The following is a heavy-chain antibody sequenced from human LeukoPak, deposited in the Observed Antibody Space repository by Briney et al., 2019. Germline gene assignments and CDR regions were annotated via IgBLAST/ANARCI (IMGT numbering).Heavy chain of an antibody. CDR3: ARKGDGTSSSHDTLDI. CDR2: IIPILGIA. V-gene: IGHV1-69*10. Sequence: SVKVSCKASGGTFSSYAISWVRQAPGQGLEWMGRIIPILGIANYAQKFQGRVTITADKSTSTAYMELSSLRSEDTAVYYCARKGDGTSSSHDTLDIWGQGTMVTVSS. D-gene: IGHD1-26*01. CDR1: GGTFSSYA. J-gene: IGHJ3*02.